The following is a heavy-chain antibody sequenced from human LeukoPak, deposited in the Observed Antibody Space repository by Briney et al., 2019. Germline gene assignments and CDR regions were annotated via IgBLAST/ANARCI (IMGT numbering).Heavy chain of an antibody. D-gene: IGHD2-8*01. CDR2: INHSGST. Sequence: SETLSLTCAVYGGSFSGYYWSWIRQPPGKGLEWIGEINHSGSTNYNPSLMSRVTITVDTSKIQFSLKMSSVTAADSSVYYCAGRGVGLDVWGQGTTVTVS. J-gene: IGHJ6*02. V-gene: IGHV4-34*01. CDR3: AGRGVGLDV. CDR1: GGSFSGYY.